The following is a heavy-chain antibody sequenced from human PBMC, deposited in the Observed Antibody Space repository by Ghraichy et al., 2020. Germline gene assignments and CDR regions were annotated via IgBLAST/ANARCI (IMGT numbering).Heavy chain of an antibody. Sequence: SETLSLTCNVPADSMKTYYWSWIRQSPGKGLEWLGYNFYYASAKYNPSLESRATISIDTSKYQFSLRLSSVTAADTAVYYCARLGLGHYMDGWVKGTTVIVS. CDR2: NFYYASA. D-gene: IGHD5/OR15-5a*01. V-gene: IGHV4-59*08. CDR1: ADSMKTYY. CDR3: ARLGLGHYMDG. J-gene: IGHJ6*03.